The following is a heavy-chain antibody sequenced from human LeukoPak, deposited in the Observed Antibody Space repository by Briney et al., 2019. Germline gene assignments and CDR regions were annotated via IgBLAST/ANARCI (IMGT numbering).Heavy chain of an antibody. CDR1: GFSFSSYA. CDR3: AEDPYSNYGVNWFDP. V-gene: IGHV3-23*01. Sequence: GGSLRLSCAASGFSFSSYAMSWVRQAPGKGLEWVSSISGSGGATYYADSVKGRFTISRDNSKNTLYLQMSTLRAGDTAVYYCAEDPYSNYGVNWFDPWGQGTLVTVSS. J-gene: IGHJ5*02. D-gene: IGHD4-17*01. CDR2: ISGSGGAT.